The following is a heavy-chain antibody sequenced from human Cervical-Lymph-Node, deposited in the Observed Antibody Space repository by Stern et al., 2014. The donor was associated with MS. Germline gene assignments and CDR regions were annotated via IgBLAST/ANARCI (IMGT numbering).Heavy chain of an antibody. Sequence: VQLVQSGGGLVQPGGSLRLSCAASGVTLREQHMDWVRQAPGTGLEWVGRSRNKANSDTADYAASVKGRFTISRDESKNSLYLQMNSLKTEDTAVYYCVRRNYAAFDYWGQGTLVTVSS. CDR1: GVTLREQH. J-gene: IGHJ4*02. D-gene: IGHD5-24*01. V-gene: IGHV3-72*01. CDR3: VRRNYAAFDY. CDR2: SRNKANSDTA.